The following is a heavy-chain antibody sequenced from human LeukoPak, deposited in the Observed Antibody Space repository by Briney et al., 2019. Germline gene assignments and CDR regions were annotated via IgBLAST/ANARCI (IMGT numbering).Heavy chain of an antibody. D-gene: IGHD5-12*01. CDR2: IYYSGST. Sequence: SETLSLTCTVSGGSISSYYWSWIRQPPGKGLEWIGYIYYSGSTNYNPSLKSRVTISVDTSKNQFSLKLSSVTAADTAVYYCASADIVALGAFDIWGQGTMVTVSS. CDR3: ASADIVALGAFDI. CDR1: GGSISSYY. V-gene: IGHV4-59*08. J-gene: IGHJ3*02.